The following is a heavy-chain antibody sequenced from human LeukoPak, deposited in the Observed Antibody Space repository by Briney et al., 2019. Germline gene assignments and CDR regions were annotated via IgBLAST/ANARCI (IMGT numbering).Heavy chain of an antibody. J-gene: IGHJ6*03. CDR2: ISSSSSYI. CDR1: GFTFSSYS. Sequence: GGSLRLSCAASGFTFSSYSMNWVRQAPGKGLEWVSCISSSSSYIYYADSVKGRFTISRDNAKNSLYLQMKSLRAEDTAVYYCAKGGGYEAQYYYYYLDVRGKGTTVTISS. D-gene: IGHD5-12*01. V-gene: IGHV3-21*01. CDR3: AKGGGYEAQYYYYYLDV.